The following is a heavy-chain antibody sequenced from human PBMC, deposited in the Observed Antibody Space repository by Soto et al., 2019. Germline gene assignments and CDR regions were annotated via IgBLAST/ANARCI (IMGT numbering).Heavy chain of an antibody. CDR2: ISAYNGNT. Sequence: QVQLVQSGAEVKKPGASVKVSCKASGYTFTSYGISWVRQAPGQGLEWMGWISAYNGNTNYAQKLQGRVTMTTDTSTSTAYMELRSLRSDDTAVYYCARDRYPFLLAAQSLGWFDPWGQGTLVTVSS. CDR3: ARDRYPFLLAAQSLGWFDP. D-gene: IGHD3-16*02. V-gene: IGHV1-18*01. J-gene: IGHJ5*02. CDR1: GYTFTSYG.